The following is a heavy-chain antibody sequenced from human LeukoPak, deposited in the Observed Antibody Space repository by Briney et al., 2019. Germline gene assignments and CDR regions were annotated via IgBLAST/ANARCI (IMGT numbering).Heavy chain of an antibody. CDR3: ACTSSSWYFGAFDI. V-gene: IGHV4-59*01. D-gene: IGHD6-13*01. CDR1: GGSISSYY. Sequence: SETLSLTCTVSGGSISSYYWSWIRQPPGKGLEWVGYIYYSGSTNYNPSLKSRVTISVDTSKNQFSLKLSSVTAADTAVYYCACTSSSWYFGAFDIWGQGTMVTVSS. J-gene: IGHJ3*02. CDR2: IYYSGST.